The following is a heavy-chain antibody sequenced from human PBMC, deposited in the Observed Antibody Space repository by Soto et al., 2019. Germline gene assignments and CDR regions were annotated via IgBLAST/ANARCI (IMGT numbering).Heavy chain of an antibody. J-gene: IGHJ6*02. D-gene: IGHD1-26*01. CDR1: GDFITNSLYY. V-gene: IGHV4-39*01. CDR2: FYNSGST. Sequence: QLRLQESGPGLAKPSETLSLTCTVSGDFITNSLYYWVWIRQPPGKGLEWIGSFYNSGSTHYNPSLKSRVTMSVDTSKNQLSLRLNSVTAADSAVYYCARHGRNTPIALLRHYAMDVWGQGTTVTVSS. CDR3: ARHGRNTPIALLRHYAMDV.